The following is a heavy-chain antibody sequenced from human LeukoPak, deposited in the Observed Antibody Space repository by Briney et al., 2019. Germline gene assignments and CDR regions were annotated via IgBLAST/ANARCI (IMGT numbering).Heavy chain of an antibody. CDR1: GGSISSYY. J-gene: IGHJ3*02. V-gene: IGHV4-59*08. Sequence: SETLSLTCTVSGGSISSYYWSWIRQPAGKGLEWIGYIYYSGSTNYNPSLKSRVTISVDTSKNQFSLKLSSVTAADTAVYYCARAYGSGSYPAFDIWGQGTMVTVSS. D-gene: IGHD3-10*01. CDR3: ARAYGSGSYPAFDI. CDR2: IYYSGST.